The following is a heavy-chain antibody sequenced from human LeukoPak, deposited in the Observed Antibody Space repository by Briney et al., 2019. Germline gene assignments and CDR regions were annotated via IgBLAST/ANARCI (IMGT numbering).Heavy chain of an antibody. D-gene: IGHD1-26*01. J-gene: IGHJ4*02. Sequence: PSETLSLTCGVSGGSIGSRNWWSWVRPPPGKGLEWIGEMYDSGSSNYNPSLKSRVTMSVDTSKKQFSLRLASVTVADTAVYYCARGIGAADYWGRGTLVTVSS. CDR3: ARGIGAADY. CDR2: MYDSGSS. V-gene: IGHV4-4*02. CDR1: GGSIGSRNW.